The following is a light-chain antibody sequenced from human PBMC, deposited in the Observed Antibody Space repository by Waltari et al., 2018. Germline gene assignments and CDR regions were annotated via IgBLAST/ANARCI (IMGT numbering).Light chain of an antibody. CDR1: QSLLHDNGNNY. J-gene: IGKJ1*01. CDR2: LGS. Sequence: DILMTQSPLSLPVTPGEPASISCRSSQSLLHDNGNNYLDWYLQRPGQSPQFLIYLGSNRASGVPDRFSGSGSGTDFTLKISRVEAEDVGVYYCMQALQTPWTFGQGTKVEVK. CDR3: MQALQTPWT. V-gene: IGKV2-28*01.